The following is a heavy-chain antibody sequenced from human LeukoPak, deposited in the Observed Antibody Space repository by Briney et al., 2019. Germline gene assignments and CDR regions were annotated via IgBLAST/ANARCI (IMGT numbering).Heavy chain of an antibody. V-gene: IGHV3-23*01. Sequence: PGGSLRLSCAASGFTLSSYAMSWVRRAPGKGLEWVSAISGSGGSTYYADSVKGRFTISRDNSKNTLYLQMNSLRAEDTAVYYCAKDAVIQLWLRYFDYWGQGTLVTVSS. D-gene: IGHD5-18*01. J-gene: IGHJ4*02. CDR1: GFTLSSYA. CDR2: ISGSGGST. CDR3: AKDAVIQLWLRYFDY.